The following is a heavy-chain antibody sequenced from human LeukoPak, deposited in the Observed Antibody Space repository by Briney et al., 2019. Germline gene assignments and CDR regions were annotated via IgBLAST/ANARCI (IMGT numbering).Heavy chain of an antibody. V-gene: IGHV4-59*08. CDR2: INYSGRS. CDR1: GNSITSDF. J-gene: IGHJ4*02. CDR3: ARTLVVVTAYYFDY. Sequence: SSETLSLTCIVSGNSITSDFWSWIRQSPGKGLEWIGYINYSGRSEYDPSLKSRATISVDTSKNQFSLKLSSVTAADTAVYYCARTLVVVTAYYFDYWGQGTLVTVSS. D-gene: IGHD2-21*02.